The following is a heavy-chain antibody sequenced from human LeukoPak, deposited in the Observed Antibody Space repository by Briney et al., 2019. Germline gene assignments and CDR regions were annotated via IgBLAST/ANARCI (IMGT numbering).Heavy chain of an antibody. J-gene: IGHJ6*03. CDR3: ARGVPVYYKMPMISVHYYYMDV. D-gene: IGHD3-10*01. Sequence: SETLSLTCAVYGGSFSGYYWSWIRQPPGKGLEWIGEINHSGSTNYKPSLKSRVTISVDTSKNQFSLKLSSVTAADTAVYYCARGVPVYYKMPMISVHYYYMDVWGKGTTVNVSS. V-gene: IGHV4-34*01. CDR2: INHSGST. CDR1: GGSFSGYY.